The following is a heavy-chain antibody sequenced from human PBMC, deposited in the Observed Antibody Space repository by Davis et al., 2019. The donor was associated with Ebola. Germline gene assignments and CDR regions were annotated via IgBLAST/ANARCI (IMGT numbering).Heavy chain of an antibody. CDR2: ISAYNGNT. V-gene: IGHV1-18*01. Sequence: ASVKVSCKASGYSFTDDGISWVRQAPGQGLEWMGWISAYNGNTNYAQKLQGRVTMTTDTSTSTAYMELRSLRSDDTAVYYCARVGQLDTFDYWGQGTLVTVSS. J-gene: IGHJ4*02. CDR1: GYSFTDDG. D-gene: IGHD6-6*01. CDR3: ARVGQLDTFDY.